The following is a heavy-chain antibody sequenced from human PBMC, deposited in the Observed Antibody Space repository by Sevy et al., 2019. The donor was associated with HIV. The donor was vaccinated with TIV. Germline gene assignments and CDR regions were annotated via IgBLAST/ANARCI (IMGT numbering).Heavy chain of an antibody. CDR3: AKESSGGVSGNFDY. Sequence: GGSLSLSCAASGFTFISYGMHWVRQAPGKGLEWVAVISYDGSNKYYADSVNGRFTITRDNSKNTLYLQMNSLRAEDTAVYYCAKESSGGVSGNFDYWGQGTLVTVSS. CDR2: ISYDGSNK. D-gene: IGHD6-19*01. V-gene: IGHV3-30*18. J-gene: IGHJ4*02. CDR1: GFTFISYG.